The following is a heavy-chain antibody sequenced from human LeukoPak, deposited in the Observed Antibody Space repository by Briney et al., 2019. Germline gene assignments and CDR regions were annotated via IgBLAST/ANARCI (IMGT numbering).Heavy chain of an antibody. CDR2: IFHSGST. Sequence: SETLALTCYLYGGSFSGYYWSWIRQPPGKGLEWIGEIFHSGSTNYNPSLKSRATISVDKSKNQFSLRLSSVTAADTAVYYCARVLSGSNFDSWGHGTLVTVSS. CDR1: GGSFSGYY. CDR3: ARVLSGSNFDS. J-gene: IGHJ4*01. D-gene: IGHD3-22*01. V-gene: IGHV4-34*12.